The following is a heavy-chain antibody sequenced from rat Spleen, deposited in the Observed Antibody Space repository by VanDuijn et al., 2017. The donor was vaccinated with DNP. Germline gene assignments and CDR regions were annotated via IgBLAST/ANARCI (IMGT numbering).Heavy chain of an antibody. J-gene: IGHJ3*01. CDR3: AARYSSSWFAY. CDR1: GFTFSNHG. V-gene: IGHV5S13*01. D-gene: IGHD1-2*01. Sequence: EVQLVESGGGLVQPGRSLTLSCAVSGFTFSNHGMAWIRQVPGRGLEWVASITSSGGSIYYPDSVKGRFTISRDDAKNTLYLQMNSLRSEDTATYYCAARYSSSWFAYWGQGTLVTVSS. CDR2: ITSSGGSI.